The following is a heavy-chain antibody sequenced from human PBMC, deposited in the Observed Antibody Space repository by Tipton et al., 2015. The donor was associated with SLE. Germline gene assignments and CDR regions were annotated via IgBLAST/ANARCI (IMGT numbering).Heavy chain of an antibody. J-gene: IGHJ4*02. CDR3: VKDSSSWYYFDY. CDR1: GFTFSSYA. V-gene: IGHV3-64D*08. Sequence: GSLRLSCAASGFTFSSYAMHWVRQAPGKGLEYVSAISSNGGSTYYADSVKGRFTISRDNSKNTLNLQMNSLRAEDTAVYYCVKDSSSWYYFDYWGQGTLVTVSS. CDR2: ISSNGGST. D-gene: IGHD6-13*01.